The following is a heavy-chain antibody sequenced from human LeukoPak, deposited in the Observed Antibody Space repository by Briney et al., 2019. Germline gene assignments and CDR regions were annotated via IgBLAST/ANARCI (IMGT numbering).Heavy chain of an antibody. J-gene: IGHJ6*02. CDR3: ASSLGTRGYYYGLDV. Sequence: GASVKVCCKASGYTFTSYGISWVRQAPGQGLEWMGWISAYNGNTNYAQKVQGRVTVTTDTLTSTAYMELRSLRSDDTAVYYCASSLGTRGYYYGLDVWGQGTTVTVSS. CDR2: ISAYNGNT. CDR1: GYTFTSYG. V-gene: IGHV1-18*01. D-gene: IGHD6-13*01.